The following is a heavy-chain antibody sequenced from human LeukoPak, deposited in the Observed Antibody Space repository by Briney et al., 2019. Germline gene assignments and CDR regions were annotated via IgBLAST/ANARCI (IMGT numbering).Heavy chain of an antibody. Sequence: ASVKVSCKASGYTFTSYSMHWVRQAPGQGLEWVGIINPRDGGISYAQRLQGRITVTMDTSTSTVYMELSSLRSEDTAVYYCARDEAYGFGHFDYWGQGTLVTVSS. J-gene: IGHJ4*02. V-gene: IGHV1-46*04. CDR1: GYTFTSYS. CDR2: INPRDGGI. CDR3: ARDEAYGFGHFDY. D-gene: IGHD3-16*01.